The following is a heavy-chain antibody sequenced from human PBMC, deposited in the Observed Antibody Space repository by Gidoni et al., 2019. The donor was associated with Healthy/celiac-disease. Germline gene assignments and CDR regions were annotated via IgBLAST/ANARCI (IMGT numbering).Heavy chain of an antibody. CDR3: AKNQTSYSPTDFDY. J-gene: IGHJ4*02. D-gene: IGHD4-4*01. Sequence: EVQLLESGGGLVQPGGSLRLSCAASGFTFSSYAMNWVRQAPGKGLEWVSAISGSGGSTYYADSVKGRFTISRVNSKNTLYLQMNNLRAEDTAVYYCAKNQTSYSPTDFDYWGQGTLVTVSS. V-gene: IGHV3-23*01. CDR1: GFTFSSYA. CDR2: ISGSGGST.